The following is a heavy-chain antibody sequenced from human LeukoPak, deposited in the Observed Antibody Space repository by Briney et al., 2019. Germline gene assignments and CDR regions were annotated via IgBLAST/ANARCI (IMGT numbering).Heavy chain of an antibody. J-gene: IGHJ6*04. CDR3: AELGITMIGGV. Sequence: GGSLRLSCEASGFTFSSYTMNWVRQAPGKGLEWASYIGSSSSTIYYADSVKGRFTISRDNAKNSLYLQMNSLRAEDTAVYYCAELGITMIGGVWGKGTTVTISS. D-gene: IGHD3-10*02. V-gene: IGHV3-48*01. CDR2: IGSSSSTI. CDR1: GFTFSSYT.